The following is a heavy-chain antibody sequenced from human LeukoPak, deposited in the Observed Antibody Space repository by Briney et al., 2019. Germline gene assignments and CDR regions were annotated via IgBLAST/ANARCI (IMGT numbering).Heavy chain of an antibody. CDR3: ARSWVIMTTVTNSNWFDP. V-gene: IGHV4-31*03. D-gene: IGHD4-17*01. CDR2: IYYSGST. J-gene: IGHJ5*02. CDR1: GGSISSGGYY. Sequence: SQTLSLTCTVSGGSISSGGYYWSWIRQHPGKGLEWIGYIYYSGSTYYNPSLKSRVTISVDTSKNQFSLKLSSVTAADTAVYYCARSWVIMTTVTNSNWFDPWDQGTLVTVSS.